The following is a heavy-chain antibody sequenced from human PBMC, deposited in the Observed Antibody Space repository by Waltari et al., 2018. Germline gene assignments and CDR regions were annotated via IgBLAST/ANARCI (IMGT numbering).Heavy chain of an antibody. J-gene: IGHJ5*02. CDR3: ARHPKGLAARPRGPFDP. Sequence: QVQLQQWGAGLLKPSETLSLTCAVYAGSFSGYYWSWLRQPPGQGLEWIGEINHSGSTNYNPSLKSRVTISVDTSKNQFSLKLSSVTAADTAVYYCARHPKGLAARPRGPFDPWGQGTLVTVSS. CDR2: INHSGST. D-gene: IGHD6-6*01. V-gene: IGHV4-34*01. CDR1: AGSFSGYY.